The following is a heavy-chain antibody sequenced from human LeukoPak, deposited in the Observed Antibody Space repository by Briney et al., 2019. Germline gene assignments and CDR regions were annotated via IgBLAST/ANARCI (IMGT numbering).Heavy chain of an antibody. CDR1: GGSISSYY. D-gene: IGHD3-10*01. CDR2: IYYSGST. J-gene: IGHJ5*02. V-gene: IGHV4-59*01. CDR3: ARALNYYGSGSYYWFDP. Sequence: SETLSLTCTVSGGSISSYYWSWIRQPPGKGLEWIGYIYYSGSTNYNPSLKSRVTISVDTSKNQFSLKLSSVTAADTAVYYCARALNYYGSGSYYWFDPWGQGTLVTVSS.